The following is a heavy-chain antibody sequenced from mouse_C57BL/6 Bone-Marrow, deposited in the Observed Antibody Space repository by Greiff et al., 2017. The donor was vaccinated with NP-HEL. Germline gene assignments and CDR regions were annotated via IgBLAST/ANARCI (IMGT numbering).Heavy chain of an antibody. Sequence: VQLQQSGGDLVKPGGSLKLSCAASGFTFSSYGMSWVRQTPDKRLEWVATISSGGSYTYYPDSVKGRFTISRDNAKNPLYLQMSSLKSEDTAMYYCARRDGSSVFAYWGQGTLVTVSA. CDR3: ARRDGSSVFAY. D-gene: IGHD1-1*01. CDR1: GFTFSSYG. J-gene: IGHJ3*01. V-gene: IGHV5-6*01. CDR2: ISSGGSYT.